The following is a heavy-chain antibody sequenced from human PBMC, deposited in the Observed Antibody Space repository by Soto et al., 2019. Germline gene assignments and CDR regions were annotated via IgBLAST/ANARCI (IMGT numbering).Heavy chain of an antibody. CDR2: IYYSGST. D-gene: IGHD6-13*01. CDR3: AREGLWIAAAGTGVYYYGMDV. CDR1: GGSVSSGSYY. J-gene: IGHJ6*02. Sequence: QVQLQESGPGLVKPSETLSLTCTVSGGSVSSGSYYWSWIRQPPGKGLEWIGYIYYSGSTNYNPSLKSRVTISVDTSKNQFSLKLSSVTAADTAVYYCAREGLWIAAAGTGVYYYGMDVLGQGTTVTVSS. V-gene: IGHV4-61*01.